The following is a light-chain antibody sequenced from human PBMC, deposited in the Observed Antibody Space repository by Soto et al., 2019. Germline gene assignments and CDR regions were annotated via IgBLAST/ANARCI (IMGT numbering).Light chain of an antibody. J-gene: IGLJ3*02. CDR3: AAWDDSLIGV. CDR2: SNN. Sequence: QPVLTQPPSASGTPGQRVTISCSGSSSNIGSNTVNWYQQLPGTAPKLLIYSNNQRPSGVPDRFSGSKSGTSASLAISGLQSEDEADYYCAAWDDSLIGVFGGGTKVTVL. CDR1: SSNIGSNT. V-gene: IGLV1-44*01.